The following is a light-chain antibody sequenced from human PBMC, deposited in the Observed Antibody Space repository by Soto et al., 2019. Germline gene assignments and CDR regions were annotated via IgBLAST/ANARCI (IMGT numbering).Light chain of an antibody. Sequence: QSALTQPASVSGSPGQSITISCTGTSSDVGGYRFVSWYQQHPGKAPKLMIYEVSNRPSGVSNRFSGSKSGNTASLTISGLQAEDEADYYCNLYTSSNTGVFGGGTKLTVL. CDR1: SSDVGGYRF. CDR2: EVS. J-gene: IGLJ2*01. CDR3: NLYTSSNTGV. V-gene: IGLV2-14*01.